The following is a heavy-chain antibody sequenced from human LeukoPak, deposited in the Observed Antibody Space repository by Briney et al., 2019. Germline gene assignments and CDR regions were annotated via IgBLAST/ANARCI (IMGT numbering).Heavy chain of an antibody. CDR3: ARDWDYGDYYFDY. V-gene: IGHV3-21*04. CDR1: GFTFSGYS. J-gene: IGHJ4*02. CDR2: ITSSSSYI. D-gene: IGHD4-17*01. Sequence: GGSLRLSCAASGFTFSGYSMNWVRQAPGKGLEWVSSITSSSSYIYYSDSVKGRFTISRDNAKNSMYLQMNSLRAEDTAVYYCARDWDYGDYYFDYWGQGTLVTVSS.